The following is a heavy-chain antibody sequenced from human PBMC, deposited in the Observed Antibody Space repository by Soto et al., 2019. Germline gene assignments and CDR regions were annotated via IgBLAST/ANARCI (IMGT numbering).Heavy chain of an antibody. Sequence: HPGGALRLSCAASGFTFDDYAMHWFRQGPGMGLEWVSGISSNSGSIAYADSVKGRFTISRDNAKNSLYLQMNSLRAEDTALYYCAKDFERKSMIVVVAYGMDVWGQGTTVTVSS. CDR2: ISSNSGSI. J-gene: IGHJ6*02. D-gene: IGHD3-22*01. CDR3: AKDFERKSMIVVVAYGMDV. CDR1: GFTFDDYA. V-gene: IGHV3-9*01.